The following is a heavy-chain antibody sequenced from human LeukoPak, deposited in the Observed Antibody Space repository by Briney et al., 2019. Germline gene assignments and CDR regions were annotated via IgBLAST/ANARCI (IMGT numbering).Heavy chain of an antibody. CDR1: GGLIGTSDDY. CDR2: LSYSGNT. CDR3: ARHFDY. J-gene: IGHJ4*02. Sequence: SETLSLTCTVSGGLIGTSDDYWAWIRRPPGKGLEWIGSLSYSGNTYYNPSLKSRVTISGDRSTNHFSLKMTSMTAADTAVYYCARHFDYWGQGILVTVSS. V-gene: IGHV4-39*01.